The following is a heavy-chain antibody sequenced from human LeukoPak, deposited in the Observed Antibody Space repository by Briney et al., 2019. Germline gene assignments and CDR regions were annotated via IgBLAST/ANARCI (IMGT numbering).Heavy chain of an antibody. CDR3: ARAPGALWSGYYNYFDY. CDR2: IYCSGST. V-gene: IGHV4-59*01. Sequence: SETLSLTCTVSGGSISSYYWSWIRQPPGKGLEWIGYIYCSGSTNYNPSLKSRVTISVDTSKNQFSLKLSSVTAADTAVYYCARAPGALWSGYYNYFDYWGQGTLVTVSS. CDR1: GGSISSYY. J-gene: IGHJ4*02. D-gene: IGHD3-3*01.